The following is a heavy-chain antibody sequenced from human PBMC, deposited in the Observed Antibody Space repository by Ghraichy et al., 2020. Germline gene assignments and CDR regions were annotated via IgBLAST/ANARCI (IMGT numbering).Heavy chain of an antibody. J-gene: IGHJ4*02. CDR2: ITSRNNYI. CDR3: ARARYGSGSATPFDH. V-gene: IGHV3-21*01. Sequence: GGSLRLSCAASGFTFSSYNMNWVRQAPGKGLEWVSSITSRNNYIYYADSVRGRFTISRDDAKNSLYLQMNSLRAEDTAVYYCARARYGSGSATPFDHWGQGTLVTVSS. D-gene: IGHD3-10*01. CDR1: GFTFSSYN.